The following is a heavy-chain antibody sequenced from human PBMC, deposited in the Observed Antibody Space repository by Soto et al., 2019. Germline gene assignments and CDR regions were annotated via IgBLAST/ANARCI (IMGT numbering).Heavy chain of an antibody. J-gene: IGHJ6*02. CDR3: SLLGRSGSGRPYYYGMDV. Sequence: EVQLLESGGGLVQPGGSLRLSCAVSGLTFSYFAMSWVRQAPGKGLEWVSAISGSGCITYYADSVKGRFTISRDNSKNTLFLQMNSRRAEDTAVYYCSLLGRSGSGRPYYYGMDVWGQGTTVTVSS. CDR2: ISGSGCIT. V-gene: IGHV3-23*01. CDR1: GLTFSYFA. D-gene: IGHD3-10*01.